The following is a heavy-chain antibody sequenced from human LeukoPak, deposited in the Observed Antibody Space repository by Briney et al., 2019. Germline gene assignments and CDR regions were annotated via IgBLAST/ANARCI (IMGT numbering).Heavy chain of an antibody. CDR1: GFTFSSYE. CDR2: ISISGSTI. J-gene: IGHJ4*02. V-gene: IGHV3-48*03. CDR3: AKVVGYSGYEEVNY. Sequence: GGSLRLSCAASGFTFSSYEMNWVRQAPGKGLEWVSYISISGSTIYYADSVKGRFTISRDNAENSVYLQMNSLRAEDTALYYCAKVVGYSGYEEVNYWGQGTLVTVSS. D-gene: IGHD5-12*01.